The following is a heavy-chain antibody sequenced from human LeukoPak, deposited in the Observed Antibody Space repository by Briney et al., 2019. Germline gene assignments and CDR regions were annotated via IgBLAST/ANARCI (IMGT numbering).Heavy chain of an antibody. CDR3: ASILSRANDAFDI. J-gene: IGHJ3*02. V-gene: IGHV3-11*04. Sequence: PGGSLRLSCAASGFTFSDYYMSWIRQAPGKGLEWASYISSSGSTIYYADSVKGRFTISRDNAKNSLYLQMNSLRAEDTAVYYCASILSRANDAFDIWGQGTMVTVSS. CDR1: GFTFSDYY. D-gene: IGHD2/OR15-2a*01. CDR2: ISSSGSTI.